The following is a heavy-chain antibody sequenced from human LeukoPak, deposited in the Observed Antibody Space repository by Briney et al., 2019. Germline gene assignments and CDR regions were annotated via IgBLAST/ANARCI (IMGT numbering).Heavy chain of an antibody. Sequence: ASVKVSCKASGYIFTSYGISWVRQAPGQGLEWMGWISAYNGNTNYARKLQGRVTMTTDTSTSTAYMELRSLRSDDTAVYYCARVIAHGPFDYWGQGTLVTVSS. CDR2: ISAYNGNT. D-gene: IGHD2/OR15-2a*01. CDR3: ARVIAHGPFDY. J-gene: IGHJ4*02. CDR1: GYIFTSYG. V-gene: IGHV1-18*04.